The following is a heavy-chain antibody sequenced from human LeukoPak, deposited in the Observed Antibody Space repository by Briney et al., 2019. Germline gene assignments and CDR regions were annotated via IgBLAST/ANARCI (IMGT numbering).Heavy chain of an antibody. D-gene: IGHD4-17*01. J-gene: IGHJ4*02. Sequence: GGSLRLSCAVSGFTFSSYWMSWVRQAPGKGLEWVANIKQDGSEKYYVDSVKGRFTISRDNAKNSLYLQMNSLRAEDTAVYYCARGGDYGDFPFDYWGQGTLVTVSS. CDR3: ARGGDYGDFPFDY. CDR1: GFTFSSYW. CDR2: IKQDGSEK. V-gene: IGHV3-7*05.